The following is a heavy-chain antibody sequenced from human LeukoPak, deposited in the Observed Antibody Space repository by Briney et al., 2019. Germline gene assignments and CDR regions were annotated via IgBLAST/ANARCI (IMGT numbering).Heavy chain of an antibody. J-gene: IGHJ4*02. Sequence: GGSLRLSCAASGFTFSSYGMHWVRQAPGKGLEWVAFIRYDGSNKYYADSVKGRFTISRDNSKNTLYLQMNSLRAEDTAVYYCIPDVVVVPAAILFAYWGQGTLVTVSS. CDR2: IRYDGSNK. CDR1: GFTFSSYG. D-gene: IGHD2-2*01. CDR3: IPDVVVVPAAILFAY. V-gene: IGHV3-30*02.